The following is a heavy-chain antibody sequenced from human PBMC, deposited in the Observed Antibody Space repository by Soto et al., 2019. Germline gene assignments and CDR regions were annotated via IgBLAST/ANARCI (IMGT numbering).Heavy chain of an antibody. CDR1: SAPITKYY. Sequence: PSETLSLTCTVPSAPITKYYWGWVRQAPGRGLEWIGFTHHRGYISYSPSLKSRVTMSVDPSKNQVSLKLTSVTAADTAVYYCLMLQNFINCCIYSWGQEVLVTVSA. V-gene: IGHV4-4*09. D-gene: IGHD1-20*01. CDR2: THHRGYI. J-gene: IGHJ5*01. CDR3: LMLQNFINCCIYS.